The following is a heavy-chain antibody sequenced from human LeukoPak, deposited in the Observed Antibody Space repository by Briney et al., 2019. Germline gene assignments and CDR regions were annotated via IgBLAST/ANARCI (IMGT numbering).Heavy chain of an antibody. CDR3: ARESSDGSGSFDY. J-gene: IGHJ4*02. Sequence: EASVRVSCKASGYTFTGYYIHWVRQAPGQGLEWVGRINPNSGGTNYAQKFQNRVTMTRDTSISTAYMELSRLISDDTAVYYCARESSDGSGSFDYWGQGTPVTVSS. CDR1: GYTFTGYY. CDR2: INPNSGGT. D-gene: IGHD3-10*01. V-gene: IGHV1-2*06.